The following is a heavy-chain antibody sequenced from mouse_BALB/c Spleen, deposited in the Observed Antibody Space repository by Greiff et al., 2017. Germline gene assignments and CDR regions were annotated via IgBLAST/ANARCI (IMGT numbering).Heavy chain of an antibody. D-gene: IGHD1-3*01. CDR3: ARGTKRYAMDY. Sequence: EVQLQQSGPELVKPGASVKMSCKASGYTFTSYVMHWVKQKPGQGLEWIGYINPYNDGTKYNEKFKGKATLTSDKSSSTAYMELSSLTSEDSAVYYCARGTKRYAMDYWGQGTSVTVSS. CDR1: GYTFTSYV. CDR2: INPYNDGT. V-gene: IGHV1-14*01. J-gene: IGHJ4*01.